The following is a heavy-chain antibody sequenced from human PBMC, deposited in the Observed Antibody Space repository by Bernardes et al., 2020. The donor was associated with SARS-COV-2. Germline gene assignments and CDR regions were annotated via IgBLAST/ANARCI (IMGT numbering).Heavy chain of an antibody. Sequence: ETLSLTCVVYSGSFSGYYWSWIRQTPGKGLEWIGEINDSGSTKYNPALKSRVTISVDPSKNQFSLKLNSVTAADTAVYYCARGSAAVVSHFMLLFANWYFDLWGRGTLVTVSS. J-gene: IGHJ2*01. CDR2: INDSGST. CDR1: SGSFSGYY. V-gene: IGHV4-34*01. D-gene: IGHD2-15*01. CDR3: ARGSAAVVSHFMLLFANWYFDL.